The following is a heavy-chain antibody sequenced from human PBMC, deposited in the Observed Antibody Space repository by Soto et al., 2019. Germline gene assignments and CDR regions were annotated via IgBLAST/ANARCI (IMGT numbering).Heavy chain of an antibody. CDR1: GGSISSSSYY. CDR3: ARPRGYCSSTSCYEYYFDY. CDR2: IYYSGST. V-gene: IGHV4-39*01. Sequence: SETLSLTCTVSGGSISSSSYYWGWIRQPPGKGLEWIGSIYYSGSTYYNPSLKSRVTISVDTSKNQFSLKLSSVTAADTAVYYCARPRGYCSSTSCYEYYFDYWGQGTLVTVSS. D-gene: IGHD2-2*01. J-gene: IGHJ4*02.